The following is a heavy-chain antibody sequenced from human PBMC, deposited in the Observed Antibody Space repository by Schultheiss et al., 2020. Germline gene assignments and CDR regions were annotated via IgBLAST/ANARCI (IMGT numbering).Heavy chain of an antibody. D-gene: IGHD3-3*01. CDR1: GGSMSSGGYY. V-gene: IGHV4-31*03. J-gene: IGHJ6*02. CDR2: IYYSGST. Sequence: SETLSLTCTVSGGSMSSGGYYWSWIRQHPGKGLEWIGYIYYSGSTYYNPSLKSRVTISVDASKNQFSLKLSSVTAADTAVYYCARDAHDFWSGYQSSYGMDVWGQGTTVTVSS. CDR3: ARDAHDFWSGYQSSYGMDV.